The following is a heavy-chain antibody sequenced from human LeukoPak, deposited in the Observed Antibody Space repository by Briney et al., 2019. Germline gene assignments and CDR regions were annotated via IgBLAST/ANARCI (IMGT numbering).Heavy chain of an antibody. Sequence: AASVKVSCKASGYTFTGYYMHWVRQAPGQGLEWMGWINPNSGGTNYAQKLQGRVTMTTDTSTSTAYMELRSLRSDDTAVYYCARGNIAVAGTGAFDIWGQGTMVTVSS. CDR2: INPNSGGT. CDR1: GYTFTGYY. J-gene: IGHJ3*02. V-gene: IGHV1-2*02. CDR3: ARGNIAVAGTGAFDI. D-gene: IGHD6-19*01.